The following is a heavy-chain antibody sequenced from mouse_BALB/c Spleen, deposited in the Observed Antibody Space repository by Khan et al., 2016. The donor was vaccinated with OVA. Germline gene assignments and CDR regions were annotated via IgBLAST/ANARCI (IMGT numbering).Heavy chain of an antibody. Sequence: QVQLQQSGTELARPGASVKLSCKASGYIFIDYNINWVKQRTGQGLEWIGEISPGSGNTYYNENFKGKATLTADKSSSTAYMQLSSLTSEDSAVYCCAREWGSWFPYWGQGTLITVSA. V-gene: IGHV1-77*01. CDR3: AREWGSWFPY. CDR2: ISPGSGNT. J-gene: IGHJ3*01. CDR1: GYIFIDYN. D-gene: IGHD1-3*01.